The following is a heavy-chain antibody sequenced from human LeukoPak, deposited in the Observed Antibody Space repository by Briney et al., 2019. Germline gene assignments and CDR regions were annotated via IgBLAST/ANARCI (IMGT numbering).Heavy chain of an antibody. V-gene: IGHV3-30-3*01. D-gene: IGHD6-13*01. CDR3: AKGYSSTWYCYFDY. Sequence: GGSLRLSCAASGFTFSSYTIHWVRQAPGKGLEWVALISDDGTNKYYVDSVKGRFTISRDNSKNTLYLQMNSLRAEDTAVYYCAKGYSSTWYCYFDYWGQGTLVTVSS. CDR2: ISDDGTNK. J-gene: IGHJ4*02. CDR1: GFTFSSYT.